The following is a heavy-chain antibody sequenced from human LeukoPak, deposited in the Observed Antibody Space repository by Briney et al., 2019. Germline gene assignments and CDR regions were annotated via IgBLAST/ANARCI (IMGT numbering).Heavy chain of an antibody. D-gene: IGHD2-2*01. V-gene: IGHV5-51*01. CDR1: GYSFTSYR. Sequence: GESLKISCKGSGYSFTSYRIGWVRQMPGKDLEWMGIIYPGDSDTRYSPSFQGQVTISADKSISTAYLQWSSLKASDTAMYYCARHADEPHIVVVPAAIDYWGQGTLVTVSS. J-gene: IGHJ4*02. CDR2: IYPGDSDT. CDR3: ARHADEPHIVVVPAAIDY.